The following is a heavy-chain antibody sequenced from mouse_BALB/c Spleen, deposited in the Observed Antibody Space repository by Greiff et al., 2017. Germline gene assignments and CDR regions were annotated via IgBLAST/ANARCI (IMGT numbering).Heavy chain of an antibody. CDR3: ARHQGSGYAMDY. Sequence: DVMLVESGGGLVQPGGSLKLSCAASGFTFSSYGMSWVRQTPDKRLEWVATISSGGSYTYYPDSVKGRFTISRDNAKNTLYLQMSSLKSEDTAMYYCARHQGSGYAMDYWGQGTSVTVSS. CDR1: GFTFSSYG. V-gene: IGHV5-6*03. D-gene: IGHD3-1*01. CDR2: ISSGGSYT. J-gene: IGHJ4*01.